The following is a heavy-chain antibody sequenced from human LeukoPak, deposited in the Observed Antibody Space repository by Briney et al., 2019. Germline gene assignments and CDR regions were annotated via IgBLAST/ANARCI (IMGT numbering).Heavy chain of an antibody. CDR3: ARSGWEYYYDSSGSLDY. V-gene: IGHV3-7*01. Sequence: GGSLRLSCAASGFTFSSYWMSWVRQAPGKGLEWVANIKQDGSEKYYVDSVKGRFTISRDNAKNSLYLQMNSLRAEDTAVYYCARSGWEYYYDSSGSLDYWGQGTLVTVSS. CDR2: IKQDGSEK. J-gene: IGHJ4*02. D-gene: IGHD3-22*01. CDR1: GFTFSSYW.